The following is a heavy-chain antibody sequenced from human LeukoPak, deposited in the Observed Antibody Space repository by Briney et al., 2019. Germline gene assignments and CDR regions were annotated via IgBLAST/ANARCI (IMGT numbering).Heavy chain of an antibody. CDR2: ISYDGSNK. CDR3: AKDVMGAVVY. V-gene: IGHV3-30*18. Sequence: GGSLRLSCAASGFTFSSYGMHWVRQAPGKGLEWVAVISYDGSNKCYADSVKGRFTISRDNSKNTLYLQMNSLRAEDTAVYYCAKDVMGAVVYWGQGTLVTVSS. CDR1: GFTFSSYG. J-gene: IGHJ4*02. D-gene: IGHD1-26*01.